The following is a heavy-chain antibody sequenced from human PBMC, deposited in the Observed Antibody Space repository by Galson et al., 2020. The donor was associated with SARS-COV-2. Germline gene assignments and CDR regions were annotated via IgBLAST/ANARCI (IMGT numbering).Heavy chain of an antibody. CDR2: VYPSGST. V-gene: IGHV4-38-2*01. J-gene: IGHJ2*01. CDR3: ARQGVTMIFLFTVPGWFFDL. D-gene: IGHD2-15*01. Sequence: SQTLSLTCAVSGVSISTTNYWSWIRQAPGKGLEWIGSVYPSGSTYFNPSLKSRVTISLDTSKNQFSLRLTSVTAADTALYYCARQGVTMIFLFTVPGWFFDLWGRGTLVTVSS. CDR1: GVSISTTNY.